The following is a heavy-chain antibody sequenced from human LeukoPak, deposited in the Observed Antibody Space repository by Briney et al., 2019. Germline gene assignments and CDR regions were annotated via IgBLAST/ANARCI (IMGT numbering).Heavy chain of an antibody. CDR2: INSYGSST. Sequence: GGSLTLTCAASGFTFSSYWMHWVRQAPGKGLVWVSLINSYGSSTSYADSVKGRFTISRDNAKNTLYLQMNSLRAEDTAVYYCAREAGSQLRYFDWFDSYYFDYWGQGTLVTVSS. V-gene: IGHV3-74*01. J-gene: IGHJ4*02. D-gene: IGHD3-9*01. CDR1: GFTFSSYW. CDR3: AREAGSQLRYFDWFDSYYFDY.